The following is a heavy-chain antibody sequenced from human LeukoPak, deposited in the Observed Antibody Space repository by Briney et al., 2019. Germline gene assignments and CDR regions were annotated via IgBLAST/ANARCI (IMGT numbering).Heavy chain of an antibody. CDR1: GYTFTSYA. V-gene: IGHV1-3*01. D-gene: IGHD2-2*01. CDR3: ARDGRSSTSPYWFDP. Sequence: ASVKVSCKASGYTFTSYAMHWVRQAAGQRREWMGWINAGNGNTKYSQKFQGRVTITRDTSASTAYMELSSLRSEDTAVYYCARDGRSSTSPYWFDPWGQGTLVTVSS. J-gene: IGHJ5*02. CDR2: INAGNGNT.